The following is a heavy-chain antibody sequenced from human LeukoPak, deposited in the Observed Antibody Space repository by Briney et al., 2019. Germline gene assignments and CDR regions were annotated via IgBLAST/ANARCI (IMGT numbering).Heavy chain of an antibody. CDR1: GYTFTSYG. CDR2: ISAYNGNT. D-gene: IGHD4-23*01. V-gene: IGHV1-18*01. J-gene: IGHJ6*03. Sequence: ASVKVSCKASGYTFTSYGISWVRQAPGQGLEWMGWISAYNGNTNYAQKLQGRVTMTTDTSTSTAYMELRSLRSDDTAVYYCARAPGEWYGGNLQVGYYYYMDVWGKGTTVTVSS. CDR3: ARAPGEWYGGNLQVGYYYYMDV.